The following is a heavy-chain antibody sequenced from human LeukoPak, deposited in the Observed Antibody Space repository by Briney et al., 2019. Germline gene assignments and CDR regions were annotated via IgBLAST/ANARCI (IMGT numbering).Heavy chain of an antibody. V-gene: IGHV4-34*01. CDR3: ARGWQGYYDSSGYYLLDY. J-gene: IGHJ4*02. CDR1: GVSFSGYY. Sequence: SETLSLTCAVYGVSFSGYYWSWIRQPPGKGLEWIGEINHSGSTNYNPSLKSRVTISVDTSKNQFSLQLSSMTAADTALYYCARGWQGYYDSSGYYLLDYWGQGTLVTVSS. D-gene: IGHD3-22*01. CDR2: INHSGST.